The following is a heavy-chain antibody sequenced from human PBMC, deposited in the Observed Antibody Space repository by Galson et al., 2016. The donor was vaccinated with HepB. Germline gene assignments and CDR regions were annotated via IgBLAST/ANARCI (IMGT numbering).Heavy chain of an antibody. CDR2: IYSSGST. V-gene: IGHV4-39*07. CDR3: ARDAHYGDLHNDAFDI. CDR1: GDSISSNSYY. Sequence: ETLSLTCTVSGDSISSNSYYWGWIRQPPGKGLEWIGSIYSSGSTYYNPSLKSRVTISVDTSKNQFSLKLSSVTAADTAVYYCARDAHYGDLHNDAFDIWGQGTMVTGSS. D-gene: IGHD4-17*01. J-gene: IGHJ3*02.